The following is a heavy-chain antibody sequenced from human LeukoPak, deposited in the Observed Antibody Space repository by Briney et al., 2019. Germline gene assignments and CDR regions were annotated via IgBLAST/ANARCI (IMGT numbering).Heavy chain of an antibody. CDR1: GGSISTYY. V-gene: IGHV4-4*07. CDR2: IYTSGST. CDR3: ARADYDSSEIDY. J-gene: IGHJ4*02. Sequence: SETLSLTCTVSGGSISTYYWTWIRQSAGKGLEWIGRIYTSGSTNYNPSLKSRVTMSVDTSKNQFSLKLSSVTAADTAVYYCARADYDSSEIDYWGQGTLVTVSS. D-gene: IGHD3-22*01.